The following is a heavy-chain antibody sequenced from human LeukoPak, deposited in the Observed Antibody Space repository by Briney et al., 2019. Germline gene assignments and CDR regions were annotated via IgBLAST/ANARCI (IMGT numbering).Heavy chain of an antibody. CDR2: IIPNSGGT. Sequence: GASVKVSCKASGYSFTGYYLHWVRQAPGQGLEWMGWIIPNSGGTKYAQKFQGRVSMTRDTSINTAYVELNRLRPDDTAVYFCARDYDTIFGVILPFDYWGQGTLVTVSS. D-gene: IGHD3-3*01. J-gene: IGHJ4*02. CDR3: ARDYDTIFGVILPFDY. V-gene: IGHV1-2*02. CDR1: GYSFTGYY.